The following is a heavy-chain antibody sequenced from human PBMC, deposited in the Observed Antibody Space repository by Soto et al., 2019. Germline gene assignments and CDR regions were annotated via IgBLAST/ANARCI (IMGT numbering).Heavy chain of an antibody. CDR1: GYTFTSYY. V-gene: IGHV1-46*01. J-gene: IGHJ6*02. CDR3: ARGSKPSDYYYGMDV. CDR2: INPSGGST. D-gene: IGHD3-10*01. Sequence: QVQLVQSGAEVKKPGASVKVSCKASGYTFTSYYMHWVRQAPGQGLEWMGIINPSGGSTSYAQKCQGRVTMTRDTSTSTVYMELSSLRSEDTAVYYCARGSKPSDYYYGMDVWGQGTTVTVSS.